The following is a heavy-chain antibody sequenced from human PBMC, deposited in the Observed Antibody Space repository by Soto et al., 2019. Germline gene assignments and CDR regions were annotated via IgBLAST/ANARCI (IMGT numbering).Heavy chain of an antibody. V-gene: IGHV3-23*01. D-gene: IGHD4-17*01. J-gene: IGHJ3*02. Sequence: GGSLRLCCAASGFTFSSYAMRWVRQAPGKGLEWVSAISGSGGSTYYADSVKGRFTISRDNSKNTLYLQMNSLRAEDTAVYYCARGRGGSYGGNSAHFDIWGQGTLVTGSS. CDR1: GFTFSSYA. CDR2: ISGSGGST. CDR3: ARGRGGSYGGNSAHFDI.